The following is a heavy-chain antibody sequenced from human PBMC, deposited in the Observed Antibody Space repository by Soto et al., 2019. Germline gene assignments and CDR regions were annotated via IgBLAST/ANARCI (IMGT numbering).Heavy chain of an antibody. Sequence: QVQLQQSGPGLVKPSQTLSLTCAISGDSVSRDSIGWTWIRQSPSRGLEWLGRTYYTSKWYYDYALSLKXXIXLXPETSKNHFSLPLNSVTPEDTAVYYCGRAVAGRIDYWGQGTLVTVSS. CDR2: TYYTSKWYY. CDR1: GDSVSRDSIG. D-gene: IGHD6-19*01. V-gene: IGHV6-1*01. CDR3: GRAVAGRIDY. J-gene: IGHJ4*02.